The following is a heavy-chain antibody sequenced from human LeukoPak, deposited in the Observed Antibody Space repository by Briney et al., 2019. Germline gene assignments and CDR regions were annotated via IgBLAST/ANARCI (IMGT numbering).Heavy chain of an antibody. CDR3: AELGITMIGGV. CDR1: GFTFGSYE. Sequence: GGSLRLSCAASGFTFGSYEMSWVRQAPGKGLGWVSYISSSGSTIYYADSVKGRFTISRDNAKNSLYLQMNSLRAEDTAVYYCAELGITMIGGVWGKGTTVTISS. J-gene: IGHJ6*04. D-gene: IGHD3-10*02. CDR2: ISSSGSTI. V-gene: IGHV3-48*03.